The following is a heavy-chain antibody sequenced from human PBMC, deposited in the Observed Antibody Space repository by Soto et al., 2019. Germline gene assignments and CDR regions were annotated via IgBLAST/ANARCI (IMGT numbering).Heavy chain of an antibody. CDR2: MNPTSGNT. CDR1: GYIFASHD. Sequence: QVRLVQSGPEVKKPGATVKVSCKTSGYIFASHDINWGRQASGQGLEWMGWMNPTSGNTGYAPKFQDRVSLTRDTSMDTAYMELSSLRSDDTAVYFCTRRLSRWLKSEEDPREDFDYWGQGTLVSVSS. V-gene: IGHV1-8*01. CDR3: TRRLSRWLKSEEDPREDFDY. J-gene: IGHJ4*02. D-gene: IGHD3-16*02.